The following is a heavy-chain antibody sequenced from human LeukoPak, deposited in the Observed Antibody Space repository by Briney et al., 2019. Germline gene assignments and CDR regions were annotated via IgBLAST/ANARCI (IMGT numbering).Heavy chain of an antibody. D-gene: IGHD2-2*01. Sequence: SETLSLTCTVSGGSISSGSYYWGWFRQPPGKGLEGIGRIYTSGSTNYNPSLKSRVTISVDTSKNHFSLKLSSVTAADTAVYYCAREGGGYCSSTSCSEYLDYWGQGTLVTVSS. CDR1: GGSISSGSYY. V-gene: IGHV4-61*02. J-gene: IGHJ4*02. CDR3: AREGGGYCSSTSCSEYLDY. CDR2: IYTSGST.